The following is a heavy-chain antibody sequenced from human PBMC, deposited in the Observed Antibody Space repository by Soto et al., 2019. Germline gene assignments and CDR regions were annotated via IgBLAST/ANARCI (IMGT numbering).Heavy chain of an antibody. D-gene: IGHD3-3*01. CDR1: GYTFTDFH. CDR2: INPHSGGT. V-gene: IGHV1-2*04. CDR3: ARAPFDDFWSGYSFDY. J-gene: IGHJ4*02. Sequence: QVQLVQSGAEVKKPGASVKVSCKASGYTFTDFHMHWVRQAPGQGLEWMGWINPHSGGTSYAQKFPGWVTMTRDTSISTAYMELSRLRSDDTAVYYCARAPFDDFWSGYSFDYWGQGTLVTVSS.